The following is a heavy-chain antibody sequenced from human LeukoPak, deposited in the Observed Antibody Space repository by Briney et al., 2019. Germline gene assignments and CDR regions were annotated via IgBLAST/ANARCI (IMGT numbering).Heavy chain of an antibody. CDR1: GFTFSSYS. D-gene: IGHD3-10*01. CDR2: ISSSSSTI. Sequence: QPGGSLRLSCAASGFTFSSYSMNWVRQAPGKGLEWVSYISSSSSTIYYADSVKGRFTISRDNAKNSLYLQMNSLRAEDTAVYYCARDGWGFGESAADYWGQGTLVTVSS. V-gene: IGHV3-48*01. J-gene: IGHJ4*02. CDR3: ARDGWGFGESAADY.